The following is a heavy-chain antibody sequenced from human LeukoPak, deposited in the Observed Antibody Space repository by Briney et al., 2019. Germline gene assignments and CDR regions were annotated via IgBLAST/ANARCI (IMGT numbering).Heavy chain of an antibody. CDR2: INSDGSTT. D-gene: IGHD3-22*01. Sequence: AGGSLRLSCAASGFTFSSYWMHWVRQAPGKGPVRVSRINSDGSTTNYADSVKGRFTISRDNAKNTLYLQMNSLRVEDTAVYYCAGVIYYTSDAFDIWGRGTMVTVSS. CDR3: AGVIYYTSDAFDI. CDR1: GFTFSSYW. J-gene: IGHJ3*02. V-gene: IGHV3-74*01.